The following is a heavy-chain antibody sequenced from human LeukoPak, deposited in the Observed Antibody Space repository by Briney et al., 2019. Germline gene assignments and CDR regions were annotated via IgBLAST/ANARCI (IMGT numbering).Heavy chain of an antibody. D-gene: IGHD5-24*01. Sequence: GSLRLSCAASGFTFSSYAMSWVRQAPGKGLEWIGEINYSGSTNYNPSLKSRVTMSLDTSKNQFSLKLKSVTAADTAVYYCARRVRLGDGWVFDYWGQGTLVTVSS. CDR3: ARRVRLGDGWVFDY. CDR1: GFTFSSYA. V-gene: IGHV4-34*01. CDR2: INYSGST. J-gene: IGHJ4*02.